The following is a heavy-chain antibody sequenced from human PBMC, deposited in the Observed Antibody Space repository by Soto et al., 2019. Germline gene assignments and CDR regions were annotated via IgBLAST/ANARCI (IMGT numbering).Heavy chain of an antibody. V-gene: IGHV3-23*01. CDR3: AKGAADGRYL. D-gene: IGHD2-8*01. CDR1: GFTFSSYA. CDR2: ISGSGAST. J-gene: IGHJ5*02. Sequence: PGGSLRLSCAASGFTFSSYAMSWVRQAPEKGLEWVSAISGSGASTYYADSVKGRFTISRDNSKNTLYLQMNSLRAEYTAVYYCAKGAADGRYLWGQGTLVTVTS.